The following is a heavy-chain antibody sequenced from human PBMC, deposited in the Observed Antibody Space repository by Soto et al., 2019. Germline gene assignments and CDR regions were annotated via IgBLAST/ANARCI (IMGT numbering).Heavy chain of an antibody. D-gene: IGHD3-9*01. CDR1: GGPFSSYA. CDR2: ISGSGGST. CDR3: AKVSVVLRYFDWLLSFDY. Sequence: PGGSLRLSCAASGGPFSSYAMSWVRQAPGKGLEWVSAISGSGGSTYYADSVKGRFTISRDNSKNTLYLQMNSLRAEDTAVYYCAKVSVVLRYFDWLLSFDYWGQGTLVTVSS. J-gene: IGHJ4*02. V-gene: IGHV3-23*01.